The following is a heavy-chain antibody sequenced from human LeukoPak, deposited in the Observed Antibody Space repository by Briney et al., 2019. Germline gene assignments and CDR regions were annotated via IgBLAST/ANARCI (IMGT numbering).Heavy chain of an antibody. CDR1: GYTFTSYD. V-gene: IGHV1-8*01. CDR3: ARKLGAPHYFDF. D-gene: IGHD1-26*01. Sequence: VASVKVSCKASGYTFTSYDIHWVRQATGPGLEWMGWMNPNTGKTDFAKKFQGRVTMTRNTSINTVYMELSSLRSEDTAVYYCARKLGAPHYFDFWGQGTLVTVSS. CDR2: MNPNTGKT. J-gene: IGHJ4*02.